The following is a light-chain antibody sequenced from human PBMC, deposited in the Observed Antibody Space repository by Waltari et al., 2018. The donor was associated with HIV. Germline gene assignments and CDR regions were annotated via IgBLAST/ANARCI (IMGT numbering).Light chain of an antibody. J-gene: IGLJ2*01. Sequence: QSVLTQPPSVSGAPGQRVTISCSGSSANIGAGHGVHWYRQLPGTAPKLLIYVNNNRPSGVPDRFSGSVSGTSASLAITGLQAEDEADYYCQSYDSSLSGVVFGGGTNLTVL. CDR1: SANIGAGHG. CDR3: QSYDSSLSGVV. CDR2: VNN. V-gene: IGLV1-40*01.